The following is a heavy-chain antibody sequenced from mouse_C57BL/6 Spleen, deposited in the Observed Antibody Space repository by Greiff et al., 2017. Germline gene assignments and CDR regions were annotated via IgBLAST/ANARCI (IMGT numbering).Heavy chain of an antibody. V-gene: IGHV5-16*01. D-gene: IGHD3-3*01. J-gene: IGHJ4*01. CDR1: GFTFSDSY. Sequence: EVHLVESEGGLVQPGSSMTLSCTASGFTFSDSYMAWVRQVPEKGLEWVANINYDGSSTYYLDSLKSRFIISRDNAKNILYLQMSSLKSEDTATYYCARGGWDYYAMDYWGQGTSVTVSS. CDR2: INYDGSST. CDR3: ARGGWDYYAMDY.